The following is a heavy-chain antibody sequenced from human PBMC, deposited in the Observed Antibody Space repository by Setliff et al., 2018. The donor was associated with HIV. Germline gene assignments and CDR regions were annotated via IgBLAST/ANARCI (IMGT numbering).Heavy chain of an antibody. Sequence: ASVKVSCKASGYTFTNYFMHWVRQAPGEGLEWVGRVDPEDGETRYAMKFQGSVTISADTSTDTTYLSLTSLRSQDTAVYYCATVRIVGATEFDYWGQGTVVTISS. CDR2: VDPEDGET. V-gene: IGHV1-69-2*01. CDR1: GYTFTNYF. J-gene: IGHJ4*02. CDR3: ATVRIVGATEFDY. D-gene: IGHD1-26*01.